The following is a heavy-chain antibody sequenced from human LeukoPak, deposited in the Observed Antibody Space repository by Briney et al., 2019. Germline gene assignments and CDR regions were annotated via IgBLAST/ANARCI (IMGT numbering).Heavy chain of an antibody. Sequence: GGSLRLSCTTSGFTFGDYAMSWFRQAPGKGLEWVGFIRSKAYGGTTEYAASLKGRITISRDDSKTIAYLQMSSLKTEDTAVYYCSRGRRSPDSWGQGPLVTVSS. CDR3: SRGRRSPDS. J-gene: IGHJ5*01. CDR2: IRSKAYGGTT. D-gene: IGHD5-24*01. CDR1: GFTFGDYA. V-gene: IGHV3-49*03.